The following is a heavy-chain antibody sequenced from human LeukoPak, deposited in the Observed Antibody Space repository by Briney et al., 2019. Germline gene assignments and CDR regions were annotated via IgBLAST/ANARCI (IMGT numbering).Heavy chain of an antibody. CDR3: ARDRGDFWSGYYPNDY. CDR1: GYTFTGCY. CDR2: INSNSGGT. V-gene: IGHV1-2*06. D-gene: IGHD3-3*01. J-gene: IGHJ4*02. Sequence: ASVKVSCKASGYTFTGCYMHWVRQAPGQGLAWMGRINSNSGGTNYAQKFQGRVTMTRDTSISTAYMELSRLRSDDTAVYYCARDRGDFWSGYYPNDYWGQGTLVTVSS.